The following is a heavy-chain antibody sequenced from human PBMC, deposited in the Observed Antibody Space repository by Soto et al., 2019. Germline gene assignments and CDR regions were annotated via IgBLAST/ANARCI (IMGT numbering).Heavy chain of an antibody. D-gene: IGHD1-26*01. J-gene: IGHJ6*02. V-gene: IGHV1-8*01. Sequence: QVQLVQSGAEVKKPGASVKVSCKASGYTFTSYDINWVRQATGQGLEWMGWMNPNSGNTGYAQKFQGRVTMTRNTSISTAYMELSSLRSEDTAVYYCARGRERGIDYYYYVMDVWGQGTTVTVSS. CDR1: GYTFTSYD. CDR2: MNPNSGNT. CDR3: ARGRERGIDYYYYVMDV.